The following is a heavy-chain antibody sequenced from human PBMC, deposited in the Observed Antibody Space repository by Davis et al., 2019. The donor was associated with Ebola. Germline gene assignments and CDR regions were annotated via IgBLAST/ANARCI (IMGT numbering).Heavy chain of an antibody. CDR3: ASGQTRSSSVDY. J-gene: IGHJ4*02. D-gene: IGHD3/OR15-3a*01. V-gene: IGHV3-53*01. CDR1: GSTFSNYA. CDR2: IYSGGDI. Sequence: PGGSLRLSCAASGSTFSNYAMTWVRQPPGKGLEWVSVIYSGGDILYADYVKGRFTISRDNSKNTVYLQMNSLRAEDTAMFYCASGQTRSSSVDYWGQGTLVTVSS.